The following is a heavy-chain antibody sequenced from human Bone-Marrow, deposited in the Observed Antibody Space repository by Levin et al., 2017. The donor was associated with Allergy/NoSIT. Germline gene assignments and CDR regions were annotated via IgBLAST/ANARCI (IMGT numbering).Heavy chain of an antibody. CDR2: VNPDGSYR. Sequence: TGESLKISCAISGITSSIHWMHWVRQAPGKGLVWVSRVNPDGSYRSYADSVKGRFTISRDNAKNTLYLQMNSLRAEDTAVYYCARDPYNSASGSYYAFDYWGQGTLVTVSS. D-gene: IGHD3-10*01. V-gene: IGHV3-74*01. CDR3: ARDPYNSASGSYYAFDY. CDR1: GITSSIHW. J-gene: IGHJ4*02.